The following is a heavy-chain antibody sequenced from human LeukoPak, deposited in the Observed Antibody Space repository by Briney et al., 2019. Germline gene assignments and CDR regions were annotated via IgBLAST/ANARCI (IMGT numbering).Heavy chain of an antibody. CDR3: AREVKGGWDYFDY. CDR1: GGFSRSYY. J-gene: IGHJ4*02. V-gene: IGHV4-4*07. CDR2: ISTSGST. D-gene: IGHD6-19*01. Sequence: SETLSLTCTVSGGFSRSYYWSWIRQPAGKGLEWIGHISTSGSTSYNPSLRSRVTMSVDTSKNQFSLRLSSVTAADTAVYYCAREVKGGWDYFDYWGQGTLVTVSS.